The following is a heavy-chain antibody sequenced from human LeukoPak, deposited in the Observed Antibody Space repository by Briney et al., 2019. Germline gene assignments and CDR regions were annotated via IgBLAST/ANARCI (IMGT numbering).Heavy chain of an antibody. CDR3: VSSWGYSYGGLDY. Sequence: SETLSLTCTVSGGSISSYYWSWIRQPPGKGLEWIGYIYYSGSTNYNPSLKSRVTISVDTSKNQFSLKLSSVTAADTAVYYCVSSWGYSYGGLDYWGQGTLVTVSS. D-gene: IGHD5-18*01. V-gene: IGHV4-59*01. CDR2: IYYSGST. J-gene: IGHJ4*02. CDR1: GGSISSYY.